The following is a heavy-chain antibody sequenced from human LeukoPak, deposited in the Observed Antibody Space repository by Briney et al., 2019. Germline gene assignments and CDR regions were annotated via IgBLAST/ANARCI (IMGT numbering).Heavy chain of an antibody. D-gene: IGHD3-22*01. CDR3: ARAANTYYYDSSGSEVAPTTDY. CDR1: GGTFSSYA. CDR2: IIPIFGTA. J-gene: IGHJ4*02. V-gene: IGHV1-69*13. Sequence: SVKVSCKASGGTFSSYAISWMRQAPGQGLEWMGGIIPIFGTANYAQKFQGRVTITADESTSTAYMELSSLRSEDTAVYYCARAANTYYYDSSGSEVAPTTDYWGQGTLVTVSS.